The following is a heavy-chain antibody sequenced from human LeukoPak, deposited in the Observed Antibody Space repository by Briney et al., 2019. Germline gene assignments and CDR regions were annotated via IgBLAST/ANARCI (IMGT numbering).Heavy chain of an antibody. CDR1: GFTFSSYA. Sequence: PGGSLRLSCAASGFTFSSYAMHWVRQAPGKGLGWVAVISYDGSNKYYADSVKGRFTISRDNSKNTLYLQMNSLRAEDTAVYYCARDRWYAFDYWGQGTLVTVSS. CDR2: ISYDGSNK. V-gene: IGHV3-30-3*01. J-gene: IGHJ4*02. D-gene: IGHD6-13*01. CDR3: ARDRWYAFDY.